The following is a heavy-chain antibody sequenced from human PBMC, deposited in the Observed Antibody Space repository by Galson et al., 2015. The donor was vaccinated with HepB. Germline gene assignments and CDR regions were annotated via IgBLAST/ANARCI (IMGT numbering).Heavy chain of an antibody. D-gene: IGHD1-26*01. CDR2: IYSGGST. J-gene: IGHJ1*01. Sequence: SLRLSCAASGFTVSSNYMSWVRQAPGKGLEWVSVIYSGGSTYYADSVKGRFTISRDNSKNTLYLQMNSLRAEDTAVYYCARDYIWWELPPRRDYFQHWGQGTLVTVSS. CDR3: ARDYIWWELPPRRDYFQH. CDR1: GFTVSSNY. V-gene: IGHV3-66*01.